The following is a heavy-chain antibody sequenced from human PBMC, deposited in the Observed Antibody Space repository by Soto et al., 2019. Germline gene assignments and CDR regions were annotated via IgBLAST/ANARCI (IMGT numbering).Heavy chain of an antibody. CDR1: GDSISSSSYY. V-gene: IGHV4-39*01. D-gene: IGHD3-9*01. CDR2: IYYSVST. CDR3: ERHFRYDIPGP. Sequence: PSETLSLTCIVSGDSISSSSYYWGWIRQPPGEGLEWIGSIYYSVSTYYNPSLKSRVTISVDTSTNQFSLKLSSVTAADTAVYFFERHFRYDIPGPWCQAILVTVS. J-gene: IGHJ5*02.